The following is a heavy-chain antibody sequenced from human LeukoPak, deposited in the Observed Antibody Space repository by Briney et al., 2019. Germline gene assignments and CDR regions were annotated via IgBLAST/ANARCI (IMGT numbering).Heavy chain of an antibody. Sequence: SSETLSLTCTVSGGSISSYYWSWIRQPPGKGLEWIGYIYYSGSTNYNPSLKSRATISVDTSKNQFSLKLSSVTAADTAVYYCAREGPLAYCGGDCSYDAFDIWGQGTMVTVSS. CDR1: GGSISSYY. V-gene: IGHV4-59*01. CDR3: AREGPLAYCGGDCSYDAFDI. J-gene: IGHJ3*02. CDR2: IYYSGST. D-gene: IGHD2-21*02.